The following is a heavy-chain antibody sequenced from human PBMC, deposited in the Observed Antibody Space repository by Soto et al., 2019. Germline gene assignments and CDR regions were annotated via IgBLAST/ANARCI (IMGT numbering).Heavy chain of an antibody. CDR3: VKGVAAAGTYYYYGMDV. V-gene: IGHV3-64D*06. J-gene: IGHJ6*02. D-gene: IGHD6-13*01. CDR1: GFTFSSYA. Sequence: VGSLRLSCSASGFTFSSYAMHWVRQAPGKGLEYVSAISSNGGSTYYADSVKGRFTISRDNSKNTLYLQMSSLRAEDTAVYHCVKGVAAAGTYYYYGMDVWGQGTTVTVSS. CDR2: ISSNGGST.